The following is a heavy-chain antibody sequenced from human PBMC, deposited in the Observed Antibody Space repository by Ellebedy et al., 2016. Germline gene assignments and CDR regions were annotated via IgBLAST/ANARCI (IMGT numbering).Heavy chain of an antibody. CDR3: AREDSSSSLDY. CDR2: INPHSGGT. J-gene: IGHJ4*02. D-gene: IGHD6-6*01. Sequence: ASVKVSCKASGYTFTGYYMHWVRQAPGQGLEWMGWINPHSGGTNYAQKFQGWVTMTRDTSISTAYMELSRLRSDDTAVYYCAREDSSSSLDYWGQGTLVTVSS. V-gene: IGHV1-2*04. CDR1: GYTFTGYY.